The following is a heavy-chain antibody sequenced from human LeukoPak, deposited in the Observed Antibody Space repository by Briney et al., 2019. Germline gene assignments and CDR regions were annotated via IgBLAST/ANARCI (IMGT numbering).Heavy chain of an antibody. D-gene: IGHD6-19*01. CDR2: LYHTGST. J-gene: IGHJ4*02. Sequence: PSETLSLTCAVSGGSISPYYWSWIRQPPGKRLEWIGYLYHTGSTIYNPSLKSRVTISVDTSKNQFSLKLSSVTAADTAVYYCARTVAGTSFFDYWGQGTLVTVSS. CDR3: ARTVAGTSFFDY. V-gene: IGHV4-59*08. CDR1: GGSISPYY.